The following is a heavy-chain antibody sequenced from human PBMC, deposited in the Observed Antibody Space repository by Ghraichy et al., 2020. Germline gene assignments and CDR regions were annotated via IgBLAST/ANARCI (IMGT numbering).Heavy chain of an antibody. V-gene: IGHV3-13*04. CDR1: GFTFSDVD. J-gene: IGHJ4*02. CDR3: ARGGGFDH. Sequence: GGSLRLSCAASGFTFSDVDMHWVRQTLGGGLEWVSGIGPGGGDTYYPDSVKGRFNISRENAKKSLYLQMNDVGAGDTAVYYCARGGGFDHWGQGTLVTVAS. D-gene: IGHD3-10*01. CDR2: IGPGGGDT.